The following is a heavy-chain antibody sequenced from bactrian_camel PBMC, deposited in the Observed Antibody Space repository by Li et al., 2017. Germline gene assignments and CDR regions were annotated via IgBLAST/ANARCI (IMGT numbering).Heavy chain of an antibody. CDR1: GFTFSDSD. V-gene: IGHV3-1*01. Sequence: VQLVESGGGSVQAGGSLRLSCTASGFTFSDSDMGWIRQAPGKGLEWVSAISWSGDSTNYADSVKGQFTISRDNAKDTVYLRMNSLNPEDTAMYYCASDGPVGCDRDLRPATFGSHGPGTQVTVS. CDR2: ISWSGDST. D-gene: IGHD5*01. J-gene: IGHJ4*01.